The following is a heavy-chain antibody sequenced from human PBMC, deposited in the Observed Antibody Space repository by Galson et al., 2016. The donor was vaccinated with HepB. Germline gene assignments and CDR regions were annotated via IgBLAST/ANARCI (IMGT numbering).Heavy chain of an antibody. CDR1: GESLSGYF. J-gene: IGHJ4*01. CDR3: ARDGFPGFGSFFDY. CDR2: VNHRGTT. D-gene: IGHD3-10*01. Sequence: ETLSLTCTVSGESLSGYFWSWIRQPPGKGLEWIGEVNHRGTTNYDPSLESRVTISADTSKKQFSLNLSSVTAADTAVYFCARDGFPGFGSFFDYWGHGALVTVSS. V-gene: IGHV4-34*01.